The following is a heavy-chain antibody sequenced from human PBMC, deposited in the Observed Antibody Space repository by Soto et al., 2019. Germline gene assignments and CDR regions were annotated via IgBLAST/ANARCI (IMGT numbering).Heavy chain of an antibody. Sequence: ASVKVSCKASGYTFTSYGISWVQQAPGQGLEWMGWISAYNGNTNYAQKLQGRVTMTTDTSTSTAYMELRSLRSDDTAVYYCASGGYSGYDEAAAAFDIWGQGTMVTVSS. D-gene: IGHD5-12*01. J-gene: IGHJ3*02. V-gene: IGHV1-18*01. CDR2: ISAYNGNT. CDR1: GYTFTSYG. CDR3: ASGGYSGYDEAAAAFDI.